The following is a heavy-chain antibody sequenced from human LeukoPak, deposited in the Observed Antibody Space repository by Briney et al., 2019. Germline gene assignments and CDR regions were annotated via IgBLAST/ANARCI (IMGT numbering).Heavy chain of an antibody. CDR2: IAYDGSRA. J-gene: IGHJ4*02. D-gene: IGHD1-14*01. CDR1: GFTFGGYG. V-gene: IGHV3-33*01. Sequence: AGGSLRLSCAGSGFTFGGYGMHWFRQTPGKGLEWVAVIAYDGSRAFYADFVKGRFTISRDNSKNTMSVQMDDLRAEDTAVYYCTRYNNDHFDYWGQGTLVTVSS. CDR3: TRYNNDHFDY.